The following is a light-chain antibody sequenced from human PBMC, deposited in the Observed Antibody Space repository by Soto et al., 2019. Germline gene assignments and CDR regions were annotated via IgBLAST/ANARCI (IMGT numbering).Light chain of an antibody. V-gene: IGKV3-20*01. CDR2: GAS. CDR3: QQFGSYPLT. Sequence: EIVMTHSPATLSVYPWERATLSCRASQSVSSNLAWYQQKPGQAPRLLIYGASSRATGIPDRFSGSGSGADFTLTISRLEPEDFAVYYSQQFGSYPLTFGGGTKVDIK. J-gene: IGKJ4*01. CDR1: QSVSSN.